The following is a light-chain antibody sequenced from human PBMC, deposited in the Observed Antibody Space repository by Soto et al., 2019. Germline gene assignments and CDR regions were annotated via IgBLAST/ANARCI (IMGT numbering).Light chain of an antibody. V-gene: IGKV3-11*01. J-gene: IGKJ1*01. CDR2: LTS. Sequence: EIVLTQSPATLSAFPGDRVTLSCRASQALNTRLAWYQHKPGQAPRLLIYLTSNRAAGVPARFSAWGSKTDFTLTISDVEPEDFAVYYCHQRQSWPRTFGQGTKVDIK. CDR1: QALNTR. CDR3: HQRQSWPRT.